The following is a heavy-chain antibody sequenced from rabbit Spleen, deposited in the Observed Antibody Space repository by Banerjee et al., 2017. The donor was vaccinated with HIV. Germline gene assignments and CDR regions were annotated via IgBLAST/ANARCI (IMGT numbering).Heavy chain of an antibody. V-gene: IGHV1S40*01. J-gene: IGHJ4*01. CDR3: ARNFDL. CDR2: IYAGSTGTT. Sequence: QSLEESGGDLVKPGASLTLSCIASGFSFSNKAVMCWVRQAPGKGLEWIGTIYAGSTGTTDYASWAKGRFTISKTSSTTVTLQMTSLTAADTATYFCARNFDLWGPGTLVTVS. CDR1: GFSFSNKAV.